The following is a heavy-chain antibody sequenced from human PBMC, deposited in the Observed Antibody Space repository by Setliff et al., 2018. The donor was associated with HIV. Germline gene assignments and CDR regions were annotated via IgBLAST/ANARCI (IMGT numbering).Heavy chain of an antibody. V-gene: IGHV4-4*07. J-gene: IGHJ3*02. CDR3: ARAIVGTIDAFDI. CDR1: DSGTYY. Sequence: SETLSLTCTVSDSGTYYWSWIRQPAGKGLEWIGRVSSRGDTNYNPSLKSRVTMSVDTSKNQLSLKLTSVTAADTAIYYCARAIVGTIDAFDIWGQGTMVTVSS. CDR2: VSSRGDT. D-gene: IGHD1-26*01.